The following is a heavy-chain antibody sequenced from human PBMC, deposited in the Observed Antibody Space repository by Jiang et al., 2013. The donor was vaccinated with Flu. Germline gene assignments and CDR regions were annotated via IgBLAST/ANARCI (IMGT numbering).Heavy chain of an antibody. J-gene: IGHJ4*02. CDR3: ARGPLGEQWLGVWLPFDY. Sequence: LKISCQGSGYRFATYWIGWVRQTPGRGLEWLGIIFPNDGDTRYSPSFQGQVTISADKSISTAYLQWSSLKASDTAMYYCARGPLGEQWLGVWLPFDYWGQGTLVTVSS. D-gene: IGHD6-19*01. CDR1: GYRFATYW. V-gene: IGHV5-51*01. CDR2: IFPNDGDT.